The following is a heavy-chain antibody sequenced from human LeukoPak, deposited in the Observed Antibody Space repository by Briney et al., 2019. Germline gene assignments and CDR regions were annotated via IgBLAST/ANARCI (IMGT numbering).Heavy chain of an antibody. CDR1: GFTFSSYA. Sequence: PGGSLRLSCAASGFTFSSYAISWVRQAPGKGLEWVSSIGGGDTHYADSVKGRFTISRDDSRSTVDLQMSSLRAEDTAVYYCAKDGQSFNSMYDYFDSWGQGTLVTVSS. CDR3: AKDGQSFNSMYDYFDS. V-gene: IGHV3-23*01. J-gene: IGHJ4*02. CDR2: IGGGDT. D-gene: IGHD2-8*01.